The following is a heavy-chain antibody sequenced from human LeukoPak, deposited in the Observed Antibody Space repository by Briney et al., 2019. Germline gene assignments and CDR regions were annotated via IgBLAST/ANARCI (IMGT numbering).Heavy chain of an antibody. J-gene: IGHJ6*01. V-gene: IGHV3-48*03. CDR3: ARTYIRGMDV. D-gene: IGHD2-2*02. CDR2: IGGSDTTM. Sequence: EWVSYIGGSDTTMYYADSVKGRFTISRDTAKNLLWLQMNSLRAEDTAVYYCARTYIRGMDVWGQGTTVTVSS.